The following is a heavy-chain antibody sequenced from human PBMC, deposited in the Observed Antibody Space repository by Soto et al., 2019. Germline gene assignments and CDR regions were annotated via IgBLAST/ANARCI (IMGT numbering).Heavy chain of an antibody. CDR2: IYYSGST. J-gene: IGHJ4*02. Sequence: PSETLSLTCTVSGGSISSGGYYWSWIRQHPGKGLEWIGYIYYSGSTYYNPSLKSRVTISVDTSKNQFSLKLSSVTAADTAVYYCATGAGDYYDSSGYYYPSQNYFDYWGQGTLVTVS. V-gene: IGHV4-31*03. D-gene: IGHD3-22*01. CDR1: GGSISSGGYY. CDR3: ATGAGDYYDSSGYYYPSQNYFDY.